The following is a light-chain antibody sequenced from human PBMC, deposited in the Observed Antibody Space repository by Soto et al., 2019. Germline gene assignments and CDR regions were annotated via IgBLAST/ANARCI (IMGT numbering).Light chain of an antibody. Sequence: QSVLTQPPSASGTPGQRVTISCSGSSSNVGSHTVSWYQHFLRTAPKLLMYNDNERPSGVPDRFSGSKSGTSASLAISGPQSEDEADYYCAAWDDRLNGYVFGTGTKLTVL. CDR2: NDN. CDR1: SSNVGSHT. CDR3: AAWDDRLNGYV. J-gene: IGLJ1*01. V-gene: IGLV1-44*01.